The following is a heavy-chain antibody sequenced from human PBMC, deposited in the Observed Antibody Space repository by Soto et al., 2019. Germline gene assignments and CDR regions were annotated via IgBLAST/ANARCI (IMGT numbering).Heavy chain of an antibody. J-gene: IGHJ5*02. Sequence: GASVKVSCKASGDSFCSYAVSWVRQAPGQGLEWMVAIIPVFGTTNYTQKFQGRVTITADDSTATAYMELSSLRSDDTAVYYCAREPFGRFDPWGQGTLVTVSS. CDR1: GDSFCSYA. D-gene: IGHD3-10*01. V-gene: IGHV1-69*13. CDR3: AREPFGRFDP. CDR2: IIPVFGTT.